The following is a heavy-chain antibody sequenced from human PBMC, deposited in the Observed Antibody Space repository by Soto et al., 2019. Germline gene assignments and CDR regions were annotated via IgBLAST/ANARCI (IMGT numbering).Heavy chain of an antibody. CDR2: IRSKAYGGTT. D-gene: IGHD2-8*01. CDR3: TRGLGDCTNGVCYTDYYYMDV. J-gene: IGHJ6*03. CDR1: GFTFGDYA. V-gene: IGHV3-49*03. Sequence: GGSLRLSCTASGFTFGDYAMSWFRQAPGKGLEWVGFIRSKAYGGTTEYAASVKGRFTISRDDSKSIAYLQMNSLKTEDTAVYYCTRGLGDCTNGVCYTDYYYMDVWGKGTTVTVS.